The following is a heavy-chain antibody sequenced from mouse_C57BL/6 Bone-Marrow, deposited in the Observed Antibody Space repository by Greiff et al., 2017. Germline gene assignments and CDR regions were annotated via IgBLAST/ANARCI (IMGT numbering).Heavy chain of an antibody. CDR3: ARYGYYWYFDV. CDR1: GYTFTSYW. J-gene: IGHJ1*03. V-gene: IGHV1-64*01. CDR2: IHPTSGST. Sequence: QVQLQQPGAELVKPGASVKLSCKASGYTFTSYWMHWVKQRPGQGLEWIGMIHPTSGSTNYNEKFKSKATLTVDKSSSTAYMQLSSLTSEDSAVYYCARYGYYWYFDVWGTGTTVTVSS. D-gene: IGHD2-2*01.